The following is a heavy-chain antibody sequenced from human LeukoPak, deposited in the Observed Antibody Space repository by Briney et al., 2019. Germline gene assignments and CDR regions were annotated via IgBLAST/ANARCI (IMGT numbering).Heavy chain of an antibody. V-gene: IGHV3-20*04. J-gene: IGHJ5*02. Sequence: GGSLRLSCAASGFTFYDYDMIWVRQVPGKGLEWVSGITWNGDETGYADSVKGRFAISRDNTKNSLYLQMSSLRAEDTALYYCARDPFCSSTAGCYFEDWFDPWGPGTLVTVSS. D-gene: IGHD2-2*01. CDR1: GFTFYDYD. CDR2: ITWNGDET. CDR3: ARDPFCSSTAGCYFEDWFDP.